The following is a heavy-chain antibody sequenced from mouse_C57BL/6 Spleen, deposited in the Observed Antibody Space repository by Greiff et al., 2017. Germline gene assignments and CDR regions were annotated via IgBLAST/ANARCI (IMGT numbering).Heavy chain of an antibody. CDR1: GYTFTSYW. D-gene: IGHD2-3*01. CDR3: ARSIYDGFAY. J-gene: IGHJ3*01. V-gene: IGHV1-50*01. CDR2: IDPSDSYT. Sequence: QVQLQQPGAELVKPGASVKLSCKASGYTFTSYWLQWVKQRPGQGLEWIGEIDPSDSYTNYNQKFKGKATLTVDTSSSTAYMQRSSLTSDDSAVYYCARSIYDGFAYWGQGTLVTVSA.